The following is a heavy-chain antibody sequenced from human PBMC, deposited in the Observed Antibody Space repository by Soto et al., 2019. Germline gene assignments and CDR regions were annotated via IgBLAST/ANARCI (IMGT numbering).Heavy chain of an antibody. CDR3: AKDGVIVVVTPFDY. D-gene: IGHD3-22*01. CDR1: GFTFSSYA. J-gene: IGHJ4*02. CDR2: ISGSGGST. V-gene: IGHV3-23*01. Sequence: HPGGSLRLSCAASGFTFSSYAMSWVRQAPGKGLEWVSAISGSGGSTYYADSVKGRFTISRDNSKNTLYLQMNSLRAEDTAVYYCAKDGVIVVVTPFDYWGQGTLVTVSS.